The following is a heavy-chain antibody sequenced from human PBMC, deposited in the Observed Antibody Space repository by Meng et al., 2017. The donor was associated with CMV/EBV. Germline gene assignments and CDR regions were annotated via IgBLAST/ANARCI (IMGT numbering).Heavy chain of an antibody. CDR3: ARGIVVPGRYYYYGMDV. Sequence: SVKVSCKASGGTFSSYAISWVRQAPGQGLEWMGGIIPILGIANYAQKFQGSVTITADKSTSTAYMELSSLRSEDTAVYYCARGIVVPGRYYYYGMDVWGQGTTVTVSS. CDR2: IIPILGIA. D-gene: IGHD2-2*01. J-gene: IGHJ6*02. CDR1: GGTFSSYA. V-gene: IGHV1-69*10.